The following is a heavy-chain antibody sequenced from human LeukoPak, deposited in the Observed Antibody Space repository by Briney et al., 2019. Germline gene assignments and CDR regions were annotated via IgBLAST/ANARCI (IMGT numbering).Heavy chain of an antibody. V-gene: IGHV4-59*12. D-gene: IGHD3-10*01. CDR3: ASSNYYGSGSYSYYYYMDV. CDR1: GGSISSYY. CDR2: IYYSGST. J-gene: IGHJ6*03. Sequence: SETLSLTCPVSGGSISSYYWSWIRQPPGKGLEWIGYIYYSGSTNYNPSLKSRVTISVDTSTNQCSLKLSTVTAADTAVYYCASSNYYGSGSYSYYYYMDVWGKGTTVTVSS.